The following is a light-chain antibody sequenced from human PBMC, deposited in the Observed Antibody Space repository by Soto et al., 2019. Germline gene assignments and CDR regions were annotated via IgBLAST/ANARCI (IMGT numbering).Light chain of an antibody. Sequence: QSALTQPASVSGSPGQSITISCTGTSSDVGGYNYVSWYQQHPGKANKLMVYDVSNRPSGVSNLFPGSKCGNTAYPTMSGLQAEEEDDYYCGSFGSSSPVVFGGGTKVTVL. V-gene: IGLV2-14*03. CDR3: GSFGSSSPVV. J-gene: IGLJ2*01. CDR1: SSDVGGYNY. CDR2: DVS.